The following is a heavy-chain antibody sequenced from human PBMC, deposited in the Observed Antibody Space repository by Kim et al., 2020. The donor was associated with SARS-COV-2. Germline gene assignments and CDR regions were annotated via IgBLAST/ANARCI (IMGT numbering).Heavy chain of an antibody. D-gene: IGHD2-2*01. CDR1: GGSFSGYY. Sequence: SETLSLTCAVYGGSFSGYYWSWIRQPPGKGLEWIGEINHSGSTNYNPSPKSRDTISVDTSKNQCSLKLSSVTAADTAVYYCARADIVVVPAAIRGFDYWGQGTLLTVSS. V-gene: IGHV4-34*01. CDR3: ARADIVVVPAAIRGFDY. J-gene: IGHJ4*02. CDR2: INHSGST.